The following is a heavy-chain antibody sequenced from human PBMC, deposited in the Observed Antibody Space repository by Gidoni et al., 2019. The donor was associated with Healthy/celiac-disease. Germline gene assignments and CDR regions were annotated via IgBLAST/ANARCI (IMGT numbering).Heavy chain of an antibody. CDR2: IYPGDSDT. CDR3: ARNVESPYYYMDV. D-gene: IGHD3-3*01. Sequence: EVQLVRSGAEVKKPGESLKISCKGSGYSFTSYWIGWVRQMPGKGLEWMGVIYPGDSDTRYSPSFQGQVTISADKSISTAYLQWSSLKASDTAMYYCARNVESPYYYMDVWGKGTTVTVSS. J-gene: IGHJ6*03. CDR1: GYSFTSYW. V-gene: IGHV5-51*03.